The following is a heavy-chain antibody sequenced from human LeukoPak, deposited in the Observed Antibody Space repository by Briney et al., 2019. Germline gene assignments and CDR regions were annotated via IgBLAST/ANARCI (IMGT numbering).Heavy chain of an antibody. Sequence: PGGSLRLSCAASGFTFSSYAMNWVRQAPGKGLEWVSSPGSTGVSTLYADSVKGRFTVSRDNSKNTLSLQMNSLRAEDTAVYYLAKDPGVVPAHYFDYWGQGTLVTVSS. D-gene: IGHD2-2*01. J-gene: IGHJ4*02. CDR2: PGSTGVST. V-gene: IGHV3-23*01. CDR3: AKDPGVVPAHYFDY. CDR1: GFTFSSYA.